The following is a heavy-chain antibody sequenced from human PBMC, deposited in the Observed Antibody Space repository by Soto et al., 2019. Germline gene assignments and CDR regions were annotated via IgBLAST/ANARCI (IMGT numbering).Heavy chain of an antibody. Sequence: QVQLVESGGGVVQPGRSLRLSCAASGFTFSSYGMHWVRQAPGKGLEWVAVISYDGSNKYYADSVKGRFTISRDNSKNTLYLQMNSLRAEDTAVYYCAKVFLRYCSGGSCNYFDYWGQGTLVTVSS. D-gene: IGHD2-15*01. CDR1: GFTFSSYG. CDR3: AKVFLRYCSGGSCNYFDY. V-gene: IGHV3-30*18. J-gene: IGHJ4*02. CDR2: ISYDGSNK.